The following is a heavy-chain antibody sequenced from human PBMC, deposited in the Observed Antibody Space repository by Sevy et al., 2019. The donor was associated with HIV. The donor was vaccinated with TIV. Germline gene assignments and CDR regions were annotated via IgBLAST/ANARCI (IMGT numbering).Heavy chain of an antibody. D-gene: IGHD3-3*01. CDR2: IIPIFGTA. Sequence: ASVKVSCKASGGTFSSYAISWVRQAPGQGLEWMGGIIPIFGTANYAQKFQGRVTITADESTSTAYMELSSLRSEDTSVYYSARGPLTIFGVVTRLDYWGQGTLVTVSS. V-gene: IGHV1-69*13. CDR3: ARGPLTIFGVVTRLDY. CDR1: GGTFSSYA. J-gene: IGHJ4*02.